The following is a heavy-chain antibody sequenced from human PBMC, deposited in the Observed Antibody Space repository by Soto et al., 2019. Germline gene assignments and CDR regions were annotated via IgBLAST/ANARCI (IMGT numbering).Heavy chain of an antibody. Sequence: PSETLSLTCTVSGGSISSYYWSWIRQPPGKGLEWIGYIYYSGSTNYNPSLKSRVTISVDTSKNQFSLKLSSVTAADTAVYYCARGGYYDFWSGYYEPFDYWGQGTLVTVSS. CDR2: IYYSGST. CDR1: GGSISSYY. D-gene: IGHD3-3*01. V-gene: IGHV4-59*01. J-gene: IGHJ4*02. CDR3: ARGGYYDFWSGYYEPFDY.